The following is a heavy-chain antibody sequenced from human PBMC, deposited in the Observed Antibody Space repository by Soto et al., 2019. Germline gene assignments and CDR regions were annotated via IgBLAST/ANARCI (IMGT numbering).Heavy chain of an antibody. CDR3: ASRVLAGATTYYYYGMDV. CDR1: GGSISSSNW. J-gene: IGHJ6*02. V-gene: IGHV4-4*02. D-gene: IGHD1-26*01. CDR2: IYHSGST. Sequence: PSETLSLTCAVTGGSISSSNWWSWVHQPPGKGLEWIGEIYHSGSTNYNPSLKSRVTISVDKSKNQFSLKLSSVTAADTAVYYCASRVLAGATTYYYYGMDVWGQGTTVTVSS.